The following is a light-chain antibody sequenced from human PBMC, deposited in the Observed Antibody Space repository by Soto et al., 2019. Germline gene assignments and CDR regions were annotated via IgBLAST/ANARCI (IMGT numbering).Light chain of an antibody. CDR2: GAS. J-gene: IGKJ1*01. CDR1: QSVRSRY. Sequence: EIVLTQSPGTLSLSPGERATLSCRASQSVRSRYLAWYQQKPGQAPRLLIYGASSRATGIADRFSGSGSETDFTLTISRLEPEDFAVYYCHQYGSSPSTFGQGTKVDVK. V-gene: IGKV3-20*01. CDR3: HQYGSSPST.